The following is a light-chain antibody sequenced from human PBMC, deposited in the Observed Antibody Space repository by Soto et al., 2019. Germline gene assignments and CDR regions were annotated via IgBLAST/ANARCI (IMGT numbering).Light chain of an antibody. Sequence: IQMTQTPSTLSASVGDRVTITCRASQSVSPWLAWYQQTPGKAPKLLIYDVSNLQFGIPSRFSGSGSETEFTLTISGLQPDDFATYDCQQYTTFSPTFGQGTKLDI. CDR1: QSVSPW. CDR2: DVS. CDR3: QQYTTFSPT. V-gene: IGKV1-5*01. J-gene: IGKJ2*01.